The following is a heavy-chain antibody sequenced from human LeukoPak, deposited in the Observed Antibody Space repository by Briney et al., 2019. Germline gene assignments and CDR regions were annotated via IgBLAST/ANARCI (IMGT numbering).Heavy chain of an antibody. V-gene: IGHV3-7*03. Sequence: GGSLRLSCAASGFTFTTYWMSWVRQAPGKGLEWVANIKQDGTEKYYVDSVKGRFTISRDNAKNSLYLQMNSLRVEDTALYYCAKDPVVVAPHYFDYWGQGTLVTVSS. CDR2: IKQDGTEK. J-gene: IGHJ4*02. CDR3: AKDPVVVAPHYFDY. CDR1: GFTFTTYW. D-gene: IGHD2-15*01.